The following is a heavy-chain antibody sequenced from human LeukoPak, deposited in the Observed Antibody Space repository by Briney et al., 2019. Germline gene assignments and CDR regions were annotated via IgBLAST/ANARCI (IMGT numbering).Heavy chain of an antibody. J-gene: IGHJ4*02. CDR1: GFTFSSYW. Sequence: GGSLRLSCAASGFTFSSYWMHWVRQAPGKGLVWVSRINTDGSTTSYADSVKGRFTISRDNAKNTLYLQMNSLRAEDTAVYYCARLVAAAGFDYWGQGTLVTASS. V-gene: IGHV3-74*01. CDR3: ARLVAAAGFDY. CDR2: INTDGSTT. D-gene: IGHD6-13*01.